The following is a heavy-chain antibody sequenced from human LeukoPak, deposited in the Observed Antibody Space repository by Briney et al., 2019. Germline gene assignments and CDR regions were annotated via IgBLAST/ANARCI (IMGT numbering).Heavy chain of an antibody. CDR2: IYSGGST. J-gene: IGHJ4*02. CDR3: ARAGLQLEGFDY. V-gene: IGHV3-53*01. D-gene: IGHD5-24*01. CDR1: GFTVSSNY. Sequence: GGSLRLSCAASGFTVSSNYMSWVRQAPGKGLEWVSVIYSGGSTYYADSVKGRFTISRDNSKNTLYLQMNSLRAEDTAVYYCARAGLQLEGFDYWGQGTLVTVSS.